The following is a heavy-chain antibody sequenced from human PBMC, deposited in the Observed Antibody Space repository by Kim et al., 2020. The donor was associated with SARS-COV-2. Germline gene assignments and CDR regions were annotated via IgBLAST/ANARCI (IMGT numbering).Heavy chain of an antibody. CDR2: ISGSGGST. D-gene: IGHD3-3*01. J-gene: IGHJ4*02. Sequence: GGSLRLSCAASGFTFSSYAMSWVRQAPGKGLGWVSAISGSGGSTYYADSVKGRFTISRDNSKNTLYLQMNSLRAEDTAVYYCAKDPHYDFWSGYYFDYWGQGTLVTVSS. CDR3: AKDPHYDFWSGYYFDY. CDR1: GFTFSSYA. V-gene: IGHV3-23*01.